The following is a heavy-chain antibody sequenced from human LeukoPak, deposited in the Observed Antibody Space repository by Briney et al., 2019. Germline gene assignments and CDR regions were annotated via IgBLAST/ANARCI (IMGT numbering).Heavy chain of an antibody. CDR1: GFTFDDYA. CDR3: AKASNYYDSSGLFDY. V-gene: IGHV3-9*01. Sequence: GGSLRLSCAASGFTFDDYAMHWVRQAPGKGLEWVSCISWNSGSIGYADSVKGRFTISRDNAKNSLYLQMNSLRAEDTALYYCAKASNYYDSSGLFDYWGQGTLVTVSS. D-gene: IGHD3-22*01. J-gene: IGHJ4*02. CDR2: ISWNSGSI.